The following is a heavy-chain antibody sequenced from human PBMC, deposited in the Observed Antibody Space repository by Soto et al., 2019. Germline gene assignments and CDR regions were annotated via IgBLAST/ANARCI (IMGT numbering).Heavy chain of an antibody. CDR2: ISSSSSTI. Sequence: EVQLVESGGGLVQPGGSLRLSCAASGFTFSSYSMNWVRQAPGKGLEWVSYISSSSSTIYYADSVKGRFTISRDNAKNSLYLQMNSLRAEDTAVYYCARTQPSMVRRGGAFDYWGQGTLVTVSS. CDR1: GFTFSSYS. J-gene: IGHJ4*02. CDR3: ARTQPSMVRRGGAFDY. D-gene: IGHD3-10*01. V-gene: IGHV3-48*01.